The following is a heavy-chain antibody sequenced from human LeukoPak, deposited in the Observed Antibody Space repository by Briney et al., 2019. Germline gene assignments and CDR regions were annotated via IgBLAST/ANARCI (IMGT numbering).Heavy chain of an antibody. D-gene: IGHD2-15*01. CDR1: GGSISSYY. CDR3: AREVGIVVVVAAKRAAFDI. CDR2: IYTSGST. J-gene: IGHJ3*02. Sequence: SETLSLTSPASGGSISSYYWSWIRQPAGKGLEWIGRIYTSGSTNYNPSLKSRVIMSVDTSKNQFSLKLSSVTAADTAVYYCAREVGIVVVVAAKRAAFDIWGQGTMVTVSS. V-gene: IGHV4-4*07.